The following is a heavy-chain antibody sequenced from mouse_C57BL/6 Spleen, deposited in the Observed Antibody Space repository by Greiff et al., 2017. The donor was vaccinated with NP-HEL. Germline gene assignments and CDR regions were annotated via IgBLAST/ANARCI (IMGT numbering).Heavy chain of an antibody. CDR1: GFSLTSYG. D-gene: IGHD2-4*01. CDR2: IWSGGST. V-gene: IGHV2-2*01. Sequence: VKLQESGPGLVQPSQSLSITCTVSGFSLTSYGVHWVRQSPGKGLEWLGVIWSGGSTDYNAAFISRLSISKDNSKSQVFFKMNSLQADDTAIYYCARTKRSTMITTGAYWGQGTLVTVSA. CDR3: ARTKRSTMITTGAY. J-gene: IGHJ3*01.